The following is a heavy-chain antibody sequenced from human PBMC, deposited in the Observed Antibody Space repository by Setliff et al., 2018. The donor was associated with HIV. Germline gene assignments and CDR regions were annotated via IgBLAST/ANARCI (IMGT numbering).Heavy chain of an antibody. CDR2: ISGSGGRT. Sequence: PGGSLRLSCAASGFSFGNAWMSWVRQAPGKGLEWVSAISGSGGRTYYADSVRGRLTISRDNSKNTVYLQMNSLRAEDTAIYYCAKRGIRGVLDAYDVWGQGTMVTVSS. D-gene: IGHD3-10*01. V-gene: IGHV3-23*01. CDR1: GFSFGNAW. CDR3: AKRGIRGVLDAYDV. J-gene: IGHJ3*01.